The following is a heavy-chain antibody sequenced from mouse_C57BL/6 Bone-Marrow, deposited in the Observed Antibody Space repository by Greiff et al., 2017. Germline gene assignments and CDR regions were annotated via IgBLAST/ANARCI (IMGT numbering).Heavy chain of an antibody. V-gene: IGHV1-61*01. CDR3: ARYPLFDY. D-gene: IGHD5-1*01. J-gene: IGHJ2*01. Sequence: QVQLQQPGAELVRPGSSVKLSCKASGYTFTSYWMDWVKQRPGQGLEWIGNIYPSDSETHYNQKFKDKATLTVDKSSSTAYMQLSSLTSEDSAVYYCARYPLFDYWGQGTTLTVSS. CDR2: IYPSDSET. CDR1: GYTFTSYW.